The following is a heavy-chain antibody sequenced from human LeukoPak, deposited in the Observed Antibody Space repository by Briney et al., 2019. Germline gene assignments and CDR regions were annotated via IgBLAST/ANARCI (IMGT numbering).Heavy chain of an antibody. J-gene: IGHJ4*02. CDR2: IWYDGSNK. D-gene: IGHD5-18*01. CDR3: ARDLHSGYSYGFGFDY. V-gene: IGHV3-33*01. CDR1: GCTFSSYG. Sequence: GGSLRLSCAAPGCTFSSYGMHWVRQAPGKGLEWVAVIWYDGSNKYYADSVKGRFTISRDNSKNTQYLQMNSLRAEDTAVYYCARDLHSGYSYGFGFDYWGQGTLVTVSS.